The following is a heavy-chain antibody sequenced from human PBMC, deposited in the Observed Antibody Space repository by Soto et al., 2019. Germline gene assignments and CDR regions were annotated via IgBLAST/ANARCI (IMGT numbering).Heavy chain of an antibody. D-gene: IGHD3-22*01. Sequence: QPGGSLRLSCTASGFTFGDYAMSWVRQAPGKGLEWVGFIRSKAYGGTTEYAASVKGRFTISRDDSKSIAYLQMNSLKTEDTAVYYCTRDKTLYDSSGYYEVEHAFDIWGQGTMVTVSS. J-gene: IGHJ3*02. V-gene: IGHV3-49*04. CDR1: GFTFGDYA. CDR3: TRDKTLYDSSGYYEVEHAFDI. CDR2: IRSKAYGGTT.